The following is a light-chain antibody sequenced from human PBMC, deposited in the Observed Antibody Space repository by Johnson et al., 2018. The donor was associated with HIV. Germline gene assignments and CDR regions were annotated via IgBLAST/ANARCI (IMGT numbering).Light chain of an antibody. CDR1: SSNIGNNF. CDR3: GTWDSSLSAGGV. V-gene: IGLV1-51*02. J-gene: IGLJ1*01. CDR2: ENH. Sequence: QSVLTQPPSVSAAPGQKVTISCSGSSSNIGNNFVSWYQEFPGAAPKLLIYENHKRPSGIPDRFYGSKSGTSATLGITGLQTGDEADYYGGTWDSSLSAGGVFGTGTKVTVL.